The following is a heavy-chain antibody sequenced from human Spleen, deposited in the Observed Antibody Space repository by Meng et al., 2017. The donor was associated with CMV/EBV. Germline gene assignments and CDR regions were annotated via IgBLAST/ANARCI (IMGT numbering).Heavy chain of an antibody. CDR3: ARDLNRGAAYFGWFDP. J-gene: IGHJ5*02. Sequence: SETLSLTCTVSGGSISSYYWSWIRQPPGKGLEWIGYIYYSGSTNYNPSLKSRVTISVDTSKNQFSLNLTSVTAADTAVYYCARDLNRGAAYFGWFDPWGQGTLVTVSS. D-gene: IGHD2/OR15-2a*01. V-gene: IGHV4-59*01. CDR2: IYYSGST. CDR1: GGSISSYY.